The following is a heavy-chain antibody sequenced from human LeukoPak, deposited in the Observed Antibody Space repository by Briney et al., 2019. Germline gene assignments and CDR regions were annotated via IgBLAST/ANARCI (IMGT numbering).Heavy chain of an antibody. CDR2: ISYDGSNK. Sequence: PGGSLRLSCAASGFTFSSYGMHWVRQAPGKGLEWVAVISYDGSNKYYADSVKGRFTISRDNSKNTLYLQMNTLRAEDTAVYYCARELTSVAGHFDYWGQGTLVTVSS. CDR3: ARELTSVAGHFDY. V-gene: IGHV3-30*03. CDR1: GFTFSSYG. J-gene: IGHJ4*02. D-gene: IGHD6-19*01.